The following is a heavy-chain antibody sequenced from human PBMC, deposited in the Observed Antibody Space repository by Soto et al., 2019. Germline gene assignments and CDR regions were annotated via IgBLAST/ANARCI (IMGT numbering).Heavy chain of an antibody. D-gene: IGHD4-17*01. J-gene: IGHJ6*02. Sequence: ASVKVSCKASGYTFTSYGISWVRQAPGQGLEWMGWISAYNGNTNYAQKLQGRVTMTTDTSTSTAYMELNSLRAEDTAVYYCARDNGDYVLSLGMDVWGQGTTVTVSS. CDR1: GYTFTSYG. V-gene: IGHV1-18*01. CDR2: ISAYNGNT. CDR3: ARDNGDYVLSLGMDV.